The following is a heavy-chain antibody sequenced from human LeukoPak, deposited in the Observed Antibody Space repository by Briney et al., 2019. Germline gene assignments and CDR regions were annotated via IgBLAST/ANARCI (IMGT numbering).Heavy chain of an antibody. CDR3: ARDCSGGSCYSYGMDV. V-gene: IGHV4-34*01. D-gene: IGHD2-15*01. CDR2: INHSGST. J-gene: IGHJ6*02. CDR1: GGSLSGYY. Sequence: SETLSLTCAVYGGSLSGYYWSWIRQPPGKGLEWIGEINHSGSTNYNPSLKSRVTISVDTSKNQFSLKLSSVTAADTAVYYCARDCSGGSCYSYGMDVWGQGTTVTVSS.